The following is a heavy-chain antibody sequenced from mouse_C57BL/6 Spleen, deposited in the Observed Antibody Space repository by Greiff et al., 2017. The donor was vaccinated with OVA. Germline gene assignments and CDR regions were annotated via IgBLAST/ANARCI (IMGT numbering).Heavy chain of an antibody. J-gene: IGHJ3*01. V-gene: IGHV2-6*01. CDR1: GFSLTSYG. Sequence: VMLVESGPGLVAPSQSLSITCTVSGFSLTSYGVDWVRQSPGKGLEWLGVIWGVGGTNYNSALKSRLSISKDNSKSQVFLKMNSLQTDDTAMDYCASEGAGTEGFAYWGQGTLVTVSA. CDR2: IWGVGGT. D-gene: IGHD4-1*01. CDR3: ASEGAGTEGFAY.